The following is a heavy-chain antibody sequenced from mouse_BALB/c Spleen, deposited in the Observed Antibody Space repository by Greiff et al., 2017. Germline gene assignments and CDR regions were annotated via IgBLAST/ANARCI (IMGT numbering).Heavy chain of an antibody. D-gene: IGHD1-1*01. Sequence: EVKLVESGGGLVKPGGSLKLSCAASGFTFSSYAMTWVRQSPEKRLEWVAEISSGGSYTYYPDTVTGRFTISRDNAKNTLYLEMSSLRSEDTAMYYCARDQDYYGSSYAMDYWGQGTSVTVSS. V-gene: IGHV5-9-4*01. CDR2: ISSGGSYT. CDR3: ARDQDYYGSSYAMDY. CDR1: GFTFSSYA. J-gene: IGHJ4*01.